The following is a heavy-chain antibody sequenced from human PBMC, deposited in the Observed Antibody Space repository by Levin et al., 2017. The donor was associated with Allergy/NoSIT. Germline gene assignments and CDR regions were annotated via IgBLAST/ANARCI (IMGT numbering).Heavy chain of an antibody. V-gene: IGHV1-18*01. J-gene: IGHJ4*02. CDR2: ISAYNGNT. CDR3: ARGGVESSSWYRPTYYFDY. CDR1: GYTFTSYG. Sequence: EASVKVSCKASGYTFTSYGISWVRQAPGQGLEWMGWISAYNGNTNYAQKLQGRVTMTTDTSTSTAYMELRSLRSDDTAVYYCARGGVESSSWYRPTYYFDYWGQGTLVTVSS. D-gene: IGHD6-13*01.